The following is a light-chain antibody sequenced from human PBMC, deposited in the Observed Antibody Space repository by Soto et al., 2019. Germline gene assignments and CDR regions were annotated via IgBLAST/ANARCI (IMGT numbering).Light chain of an antibody. CDR2: RAS. J-gene: IGKJ2*01. CDR3: QQYSTYPYT. Sequence: DPQMTQSPSTLSTSVGDRVTITCRASQSISYWLAWYQQKPGKAPKLLIYRASSLESGVPSRFSGSGSGTEFTLTISSLQADDFATYYCQQYSTYPYTFGQGTNLEIK. CDR1: QSISYW. V-gene: IGKV1-5*03.